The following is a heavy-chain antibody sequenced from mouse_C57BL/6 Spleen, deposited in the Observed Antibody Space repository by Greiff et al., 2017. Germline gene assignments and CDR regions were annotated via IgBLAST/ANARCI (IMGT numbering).Heavy chain of an antibody. CDR2: IDPSDSYT. D-gene: IGHD1-1*01. CDR3: AKRGYYGSSGYFDY. Sequence: QVQLQQPGAELVMPGASVKLSCKASGYTFTSYWMHWVKQRPGQGLEWIGEIDPSDSYTNYNQKFKGKSTLTVDKSSSTAYMQLSSLTYEDSAVYYCAKRGYYGSSGYFDYWGQGTTLTVSS. CDR1: GYTFTSYW. V-gene: IGHV1-69*01. J-gene: IGHJ2*01.